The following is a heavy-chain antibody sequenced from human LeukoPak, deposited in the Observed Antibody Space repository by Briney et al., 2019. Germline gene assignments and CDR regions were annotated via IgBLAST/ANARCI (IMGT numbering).Heavy chain of an antibody. CDR2: ISNDGNEK. D-gene: IGHD2-8*02. V-gene: IGHV3-30*04. CDR1: GFTFSAYV. Sequence: RSLRLSCAASGFTFSAYVMHWVRQAPGKGLECVAVISNDGNEKYYADSVKGRFSISRDNSKNTLYLQMSSLRTEDTAVYYCVRDGGYTGGWTYGAGDYWGQGNLVTASS. J-gene: IGHJ4*01. CDR3: VRDGGYTGGWTYGAGDY.